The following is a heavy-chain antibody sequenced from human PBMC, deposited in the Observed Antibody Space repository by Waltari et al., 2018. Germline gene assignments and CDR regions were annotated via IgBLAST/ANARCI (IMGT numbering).Heavy chain of an antibody. D-gene: IGHD6-13*01. V-gene: IGHV3-74*01. CDR1: GFTFSRYW. J-gene: IGHJ6*02. Sequence: EEQLVESGGGLVQPGESLRLSCAASGFTFSRYWMAWVRQAPGKGLVGVLRINSDGSSTIYAESVKGRFTISRDNAKNTLYVQMNRLRAEDTAVYYCARVATKTYSSPVPGRPYYYGMDVWGQGTTVTVSS. CDR2: INSDGSST. CDR3: ARVATKTYSSPVPGRPYYYGMDV.